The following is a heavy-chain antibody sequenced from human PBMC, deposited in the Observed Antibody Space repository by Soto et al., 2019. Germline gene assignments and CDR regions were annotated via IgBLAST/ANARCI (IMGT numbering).Heavy chain of an antibody. V-gene: IGHV3-23*04. Sequence: VQLVESGGALEQPGGSLRLSCAASGFTYTKYPMSWVRQAPGKGLEWVASIGATTGSTYYADSVKGRFAISRDNSENMLYLTLNSLRAEDTAVYFCAREYYDFGSAYTGVDFDHWGQGTLVTVSS. CDR3: AREYYDFGSAYTGVDFDH. CDR1: GFTYTKYP. J-gene: IGHJ4*02. D-gene: IGHD3-3*01. CDR2: IGATTGST.